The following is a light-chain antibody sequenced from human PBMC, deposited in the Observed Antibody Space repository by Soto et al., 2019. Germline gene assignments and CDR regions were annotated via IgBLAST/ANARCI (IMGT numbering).Light chain of an antibody. V-gene: IGKV3-20*01. CDR3: QQYGSSLIT. Sequence: EIVMTQSPATLSVSPGERATLSCRASQNVGNNLVWYQQKPGQAPRLLIYGASTRAAGIPDRFSGSGSGTDFTLTISRLEPEDLAVYYCQQYGSSLITFGQGTRLEIK. J-gene: IGKJ5*01. CDR2: GAS. CDR1: QNVGNN.